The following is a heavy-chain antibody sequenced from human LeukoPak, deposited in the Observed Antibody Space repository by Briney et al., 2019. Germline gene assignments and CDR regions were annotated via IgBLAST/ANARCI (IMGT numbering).Heavy chain of an antibody. V-gene: IGHV1-18*01. J-gene: IGHJ4*02. CDR3: ARGRITFGGVIGAFDY. Sequence: ASVKVSCKASGYTFTSYGISWVRQAPGQGLEWMGWISAYNGNTNYAQKLQGRVTMTTDTSTSTAYMELRSLRSDDTAVYYCARGRITFGGVIGAFDYWGQGTLVTVSS. D-gene: IGHD3-16*01. CDR2: ISAYNGNT. CDR1: GYTFTSYG.